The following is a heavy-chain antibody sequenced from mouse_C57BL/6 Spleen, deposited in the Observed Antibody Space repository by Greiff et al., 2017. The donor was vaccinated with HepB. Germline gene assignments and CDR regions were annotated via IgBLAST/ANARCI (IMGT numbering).Heavy chain of an antibody. CDR3: ARLQNYFDY. V-gene: IGHV1-4*01. CDR1: GYTFTSYT. Sequence: QVHVKQSGAELARPGASVKMSCKASGYTFTSYTMHWVKQRPGQGLEWIGYINPSSGYTKYNQKFKDKATLTADKSSSTAYMQLSSLTSEDSAVYYCARLQNYFDYWGQGTTLTVSS. J-gene: IGHJ2*01. CDR2: INPSSGYT.